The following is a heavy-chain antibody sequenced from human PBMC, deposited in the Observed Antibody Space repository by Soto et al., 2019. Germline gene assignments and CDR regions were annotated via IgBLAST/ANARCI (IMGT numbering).Heavy chain of an antibody. Sequence: GASVKVSCKASGGTFSSYAISSVRQAPGQGLEWMGGIIPLFGTANYAQKFQGRVTITADESTSTAYMELSSLRSEDTAVYYCARQIVVVPAPIWEMYNWFDPWGQGTLVTVSS. CDR1: GGTFSSYA. V-gene: IGHV1-69*13. J-gene: IGHJ5*02. CDR3: ARQIVVVPAPIWEMYNWFDP. CDR2: IIPLFGTA. D-gene: IGHD2-2*01.